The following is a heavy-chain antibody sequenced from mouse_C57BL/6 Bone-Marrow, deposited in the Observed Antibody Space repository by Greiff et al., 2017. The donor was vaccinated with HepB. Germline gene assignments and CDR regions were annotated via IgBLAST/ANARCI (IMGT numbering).Heavy chain of an antibody. Sequence: QVQLQQPGAELVMPGASVKLSCKASGYTFTSYWMHWVKQRPGQGLEWIGEIDPSDSYTNYNHKFKGKSTLTVDKSSSTAYMQLSSLTSEDSAVYYCAREGTAQASYYFDYWGQGTTLTVSS. CDR2: IDPSDSYT. CDR1: GYTFTSYW. D-gene: IGHD3-2*02. V-gene: IGHV1-69*01. CDR3: AREGTAQASYYFDY. J-gene: IGHJ2*01.